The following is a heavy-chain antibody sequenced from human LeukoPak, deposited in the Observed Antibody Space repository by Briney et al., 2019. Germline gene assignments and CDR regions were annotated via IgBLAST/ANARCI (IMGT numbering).Heavy chain of an antibody. CDR3: ARDLAYCSSTSCYQAGY. V-gene: IGHV3-11*04. D-gene: IGHD2-2*01. CDR2: ISSSGSTI. J-gene: IGHJ4*02. CDR1: GFTFSDYY. Sequence: PGGSLRLSYAASGFTFSDYYMSWIRQAPGKGLEWVSYISSSGSTIYYADSVKGRFTISRGNAKNSLYLQMNSLRAEDTAVYYCARDLAYCSSTSCYQAGYWGQGTLVTVSS.